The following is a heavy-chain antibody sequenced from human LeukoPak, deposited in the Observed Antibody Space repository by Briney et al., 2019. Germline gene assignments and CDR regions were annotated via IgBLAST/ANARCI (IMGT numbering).Heavy chain of an antibody. J-gene: IGHJ6*02. CDR1: GDSLKSDEYH. D-gene: IGHD7-27*01. Sequence: SETLSLTCTVSGDSLKSDEYHWSWIRQPPGKGLEWIGYIFYRGTTYYNPSLMSRVTISLDTSKNQFSLKLSSVTAADTAVYYCAREGADWGGNFYAMDVWAQGTTVTVSS. CDR2: IFYRGTT. CDR3: AREGADWGGNFYAMDV. V-gene: IGHV4-30-4*01.